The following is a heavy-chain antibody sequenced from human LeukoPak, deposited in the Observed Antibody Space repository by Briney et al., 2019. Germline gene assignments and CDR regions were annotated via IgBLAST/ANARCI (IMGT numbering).Heavy chain of an antibody. V-gene: IGHV3-48*03. Sequence: GGSLRLSCAASGFTFSSYEMNWVRQAPGKGLEWVSYISSSGSTIYYADSVKGRFTISRDNAKNSLCLQMNSLRAEDTAVYYCARIRYNWNFDYWGQGTLVTVSS. CDR1: GFTFSSYE. D-gene: IGHD1-20*01. CDR2: ISSSGSTI. J-gene: IGHJ4*02. CDR3: ARIRYNWNFDY.